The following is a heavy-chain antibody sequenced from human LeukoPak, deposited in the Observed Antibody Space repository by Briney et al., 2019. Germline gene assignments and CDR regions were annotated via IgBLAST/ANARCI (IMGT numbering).Heavy chain of an antibody. CDR1: GFTFSGSA. Sequence: GWSLRLSCAASGFTFSGSAMHWVRQASGEGLEWVGRIRSKANSYATAYAASVKGRFTISRDDSKNTAYLQMNSLKTEDTAVYYCTRQGEWFGAFDYWGQGTLVTVSS. CDR3: TRQGEWFGAFDY. CDR2: IRSKANSYAT. D-gene: IGHD3-10*01. V-gene: IGHV3-73*01. J-gene: IGHJ4*02.